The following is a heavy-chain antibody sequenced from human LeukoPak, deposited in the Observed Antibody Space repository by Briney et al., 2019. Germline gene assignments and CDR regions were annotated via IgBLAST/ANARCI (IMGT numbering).Heavy chain of an antibody. Sequence: GASVKVSCKASGYTFTSYGISWVRQAPGQGLEWMGWISAYNGNTNYAQKLQGIVTMTTDTSTSTAYMELRSLRSDDTAVYYCAREEYYYDSSAPVSLDYWGQGTLVTVS. CDR1: GYTFTSYG. J-gene: IGHJ4*02. CDR2: ISAYNGNT. V-gene: IGHV1-18*01. CDR3: AREEYYYDSSAPVSLDY. D-gene: IGHD3-22*01.